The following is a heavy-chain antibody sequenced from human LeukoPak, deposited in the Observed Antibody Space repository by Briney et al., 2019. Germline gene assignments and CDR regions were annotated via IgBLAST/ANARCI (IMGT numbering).Heavy chain of an antibody. CDR3: ARDGDVLPRSVYYYGMDV. CDR1: GFTFSSYS. Sequence: GSLRLSCAASGFTFSSYSMNWVRQAPGKGLEWVSSISSSSSYIYYADSVKGRFTISRDNAKNSLYLQMNSLRAEDTAVYYCARDGDVLPRSVYYYGMDVWGQGTTVTVSS. CDR2: ISSSSSYI. D-gene: IGHD3-10*01. J-gene: IGHJ6*02. V-gene: IGHV3-21*01.